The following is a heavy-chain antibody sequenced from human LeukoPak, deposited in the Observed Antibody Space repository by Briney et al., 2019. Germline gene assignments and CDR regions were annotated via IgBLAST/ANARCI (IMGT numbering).Heavy chain of an antibody. J-gene: IGHJ4*02. D-gene: IGHD4-17*01. CDR1: GGSFSGYY. CDR3: ARGTTVTTSFDY. CDR2: INHSGST. V-gene: IGHV4-34*01. Sequence: SETLSLTCAVYGGSFSGYYWSWIRQPPGKGLEWIGEINHSGSTNYNPSLKSRVTISVDMSKNQFSLKLSSVTAADTAVYYCARGTTVTTSFDYWGQGTLVTVSS.